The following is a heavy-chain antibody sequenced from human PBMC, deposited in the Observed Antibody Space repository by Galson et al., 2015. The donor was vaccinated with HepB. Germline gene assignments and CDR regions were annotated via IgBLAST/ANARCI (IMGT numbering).Heavy chain of an antibody. CDR1: GFIFSDYY. J-gene: IGHJ6*02. CDR3: AREGYSSSYGMDV. Sequence: SLRLSCAASGFIFSDYYMSWVRQAPGKGLEWVSYISLSSSYTNYADSVKGRFTISRDNAKNSLYLQMNSLRAEDTAVYYCAREGYSSSYGMDVWGQGTTVTVS. CDR2: ISLSSSYT. V-gene: IGHV3-11*05. D-gene: IGHD6-6*01.